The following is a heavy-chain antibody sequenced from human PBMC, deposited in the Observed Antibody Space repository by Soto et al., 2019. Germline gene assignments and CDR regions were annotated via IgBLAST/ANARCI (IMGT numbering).Heavy chain of an antibody. CDR1: GFTFSSSA. D-gene: IGHD2-15*01. Sequence: GSLRLSCAASGFTFSSSAMGWVRQAPGKGLKWVSGISGSGGSTYYAYSVKGRFTISRDNSKNILYLQMNSLRADDTAVYYCAKVGGYCSGGSCLLEAFDIWGQGTMVTVSS. J-gene: IGHJ3*02. CDR2: ISGSGGST. V-gene: IGHV3-23*01. CDR3: AKVGGYCSGGSCLLEAFDI.